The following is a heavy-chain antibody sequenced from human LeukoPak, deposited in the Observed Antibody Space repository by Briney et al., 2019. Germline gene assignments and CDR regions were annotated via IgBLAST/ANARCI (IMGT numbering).Heavy chain of an antibody. CDR1: GGSTSSYY. CDR3: ARHWETSSWYVDY. V-gene: IGHV4-59*08. J-gene: IGHJ4*02. D-gene: IGHD6-13*01. CDR2: MYYSGST. Sequence: SETLSLTCTVSGGSTSSYYWSWIRQPPGKGLEWIAHMYYSGSTNYNPSLKSRVTISVDTSKNQFSLKLSSVTAADTAVYYCARHWETSSWYVDYWGQGTLVTVSS.